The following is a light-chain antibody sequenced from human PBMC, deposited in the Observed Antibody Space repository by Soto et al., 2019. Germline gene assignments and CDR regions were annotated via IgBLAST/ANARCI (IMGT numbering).Light chain of an antibody. CDR1: QSVSSSY. J-gene: IGKJ4*01. CDR2: GAS. CDR3: QQYGSSPALT. Sequence: EIVLTQSPGTLSLSPGERAALCCRASQSVSSSYLAWYQQKPGQAPRLLIYGASSRATGIPDRFSGRGSGTDFTLTISRLEPEDFAVYYCQQYGSSPALTFGGGTKVEIK. V-gene: IGKV3-20*01.